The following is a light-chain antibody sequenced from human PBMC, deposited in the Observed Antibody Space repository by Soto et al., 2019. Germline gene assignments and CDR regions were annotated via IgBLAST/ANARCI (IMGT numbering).Light chain of an antibody. CDR1: SSNIGSNV. V-gene: IGLV1-44*01. CDR3: AAWDDRLNGPV. J-gene: IGLJ3*02. Sequence: QSVLTQPPSTSGTPGQRVTISCSGSSSNIGSNVLNWYQQLPGTAPKLLIYSNNQRPSGVPDRFPGSKSGTSASLAISGLQSEDEADYYCAAWDDRLNGPVFGGGTKLTVL. CDR2: SNN.